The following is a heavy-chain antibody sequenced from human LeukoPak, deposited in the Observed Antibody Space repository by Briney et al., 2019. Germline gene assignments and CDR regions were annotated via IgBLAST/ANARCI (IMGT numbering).Heavy chain of an antibody. CDR3: ARGLYGSGSPSYNCFDP. V-gene: IGHV3-74*01. D-gene: IGHD3-10*01. CDR1: GLTFSSYW. Sequence: GGSLRLSCAASGLTFSSYWMHWVRQAPGKGLVWVSRIDTDGSTTSYADSVRGRFTISRDIAKNTLYLQMNSLRVEDTAVYYCARGLYGSGSPSYNCFDPWGQGTLVTVPS. CDR2: IDTDGSTT. J-gene: IGHJ5*02.